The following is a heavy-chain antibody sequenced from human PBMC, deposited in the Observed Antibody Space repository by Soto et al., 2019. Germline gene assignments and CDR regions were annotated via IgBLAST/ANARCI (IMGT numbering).Heavy chain of an antibody. D-gene: IGHD3-22*01. J-gene: IGHJ5*02. CDR1: GYTFTSYG. Sequence: ASVKVSCKASGYTFTSYGISWVRQAPGQGLEWMGWISAYNGNTNYAQKLQGRVTMTTDTSTSTAYMELRSLRSDDTAVYYCARRYQWINMIVVVSNWFDPWGQGTLVTVSS. V-gene: IGHV1-18*01. CDR2: ISAYNGNT. CDR3: ARRYQWINMIVVVSNWFDP.